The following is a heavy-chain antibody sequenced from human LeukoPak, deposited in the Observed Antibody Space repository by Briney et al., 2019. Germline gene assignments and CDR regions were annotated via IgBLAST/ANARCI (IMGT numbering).Heavy chain of an antibody. CDR1: GFTFSNYV. CDR2: IRYDGSNI. CDR3: AKDRAILGRSGYPLDY. V-gene: IGHV3-30*02. Sequence: PGGSLRLSCAASGFTFSNYVMHWVRQAPGKGLEWVAFIRYDGSNIYYADSVKGRFIMSRDNSKNTLSLQVNSLTPEDTAVYYCAKDRAILGRSGYPLDYWGQGTLVTVSS. D-gene: IGHD3-3*01. J-gene: IGHJ4*02.